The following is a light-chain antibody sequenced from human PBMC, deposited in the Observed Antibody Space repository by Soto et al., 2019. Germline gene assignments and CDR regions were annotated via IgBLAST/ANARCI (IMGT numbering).Light chain of an antibody. J-gene: IGKJ2*01. CDR1: QSVSSY. Sequence: EIVLTQSPATLSLSPGERATLSCRASQSVSSYLAWYQQKPGQAPRLLIYDASNRATGIPARFSGSGSGTDFTLTNNSLEPGDFAVYYCQQRSNWLYTFGQGTKLEIK. CDR3: QQRSNWLYT. CDR2: DAS. V-gene: IGKV3-11*01.